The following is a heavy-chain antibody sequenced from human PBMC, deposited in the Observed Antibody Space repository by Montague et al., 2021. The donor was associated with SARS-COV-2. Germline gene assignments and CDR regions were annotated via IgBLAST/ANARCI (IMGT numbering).Heavy chain of an antibody. CDR3: ARWGEYYDSPYYYYAMDV. V-gene: IGHV4-59*12. J-gene: IGHJ6*02. CDR2: TSYSGST. CDR1: GGSISPYY. Sequence: SETLSLTCTVSGGSISPYYWSWIRQSPGKGLECIGYTSYSGSTDYNSSLKSRVTISIDTSKNQFSLKLSSVTAADTAVYYCARWGEYYDSPYYYYAMDVWGQGTTVTVSS. D-gene: IGHD3-3*01.